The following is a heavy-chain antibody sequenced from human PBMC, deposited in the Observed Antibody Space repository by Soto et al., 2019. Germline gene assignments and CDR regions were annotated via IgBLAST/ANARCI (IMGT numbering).Heavy chain of an antibody. J-gene: IGHJ6*02. CDR1: GFTFSSYW. CDR3: ARDRGYSYGSYYYYGMDV. CDR2: IKQDGSEK. Sequence: SLRLSCAASGFTFSSYWMSWVRQAPGKGLEWVANIKQDGSEKYYVDSVKGRFTISRDNAKNSLYLQMNSLRAEDTAVYYCARDRGYSYGSYYYYGMDVWGQGTTVTVSS. V-gene: IGHV3-7*05. D-gene: IGHD5-18*01.